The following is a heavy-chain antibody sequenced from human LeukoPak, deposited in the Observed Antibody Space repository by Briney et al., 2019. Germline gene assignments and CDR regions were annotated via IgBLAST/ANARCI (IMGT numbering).Heavy chain of an antibody. V-gene: IGHV4-38-2*02. D-gene: IGHD2-15*01. J-gene: IGHJ4*02. CDR3: ARAVGYCSGGSCLYYFDY. CDR1: GYSISSGYY. CDR2: IYHSGST. Sequence: SETLSLTCTVSGYSISSGYYWGWIRQPPGKGLEWIGSIYHSGSTYYNPSLKSRVTISVDTSKNQVSLKLSSVTAADTAVYYCARAVGYCSGGSCLYYFDYWGQGTLVTVSS.